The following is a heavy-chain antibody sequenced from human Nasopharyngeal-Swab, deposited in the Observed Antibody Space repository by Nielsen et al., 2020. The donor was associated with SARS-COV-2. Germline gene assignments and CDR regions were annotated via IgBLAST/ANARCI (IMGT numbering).Heavy chain of an antibody. CDR2: ISSSSSTI. V-gene: IGHV3-48*04. J-gene: IGHJ6*02. CDR3: ARDPKYYYYYGMDV. Sequence: GSLKISCAASGFTFSSYSMNWVRQAPGKGLEWVSYISSSSSTIYYADSVKGRFTISRDNAKNSLYLQMNSLRAEDTAVYYCARDPKYYYYYGMDVWGQGTTVTVSS. CDR1: GFTFSSYS.